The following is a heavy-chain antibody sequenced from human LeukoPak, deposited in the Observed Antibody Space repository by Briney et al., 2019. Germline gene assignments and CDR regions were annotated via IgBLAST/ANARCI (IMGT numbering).Heavy chain of an antibody. CDR2: INQSGNS. CDR3: ARQKPSTFRQYGRGRPLDS. V-gene: IGHV4-34*01. CDR1: GGSLSGSY. Sequence: PSETLSLTRDVNGGSLSGSYWSWIRQSPEKGLEWIGEINQSGNSNYNPSLKSRVTILVDTSKNQFSLKLSSVTAADTAVYYCARQKPSTFRQYGRGRPLDSWGQGTLVTVSS. J-gene: IGHJ4*02. D-gene: IGHD4-11*01.